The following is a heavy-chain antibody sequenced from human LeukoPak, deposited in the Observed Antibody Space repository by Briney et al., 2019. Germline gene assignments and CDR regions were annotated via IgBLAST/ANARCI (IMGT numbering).Heavy chain of an antibody. D-gene: IGHD7-27*01. J-gene: IGHJ4*02. CDR2: ISPRGGGT. V-gene: IGHV3-23*01. Sequence: GGSLRLSCAASGFTFRNYGMNWVRQAPGKGLEWLSGISPRGGGTYYADSVKGRFTISRDDSKNTLSLQMNSLTVEDTAVYYCARDLAWGASDYWGQGTLVTVSS. CDR1: GFTFRNYG. CDR3: ARDLAWGASDY.